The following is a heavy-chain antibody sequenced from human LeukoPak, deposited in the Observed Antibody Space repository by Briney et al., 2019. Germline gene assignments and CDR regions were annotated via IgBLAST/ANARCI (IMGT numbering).Heavy chain of an antibody. CDR1: GFTFSNYG. Sequence: GGSLRLSCAASGFTFSNYGMHWVRQAPGKGLEWVAFIRYDGSNKYYADSMKGRFTISRDNSKNTLYLQMNSLRAEDTAVYYCARDIRGYCSRTSCYGDAFDIWGQGTMVTVSS. D-gene: IGHD2-2*01. CDR2: IRYDGSNK. V-gene: IGHV3-30*02. CDR3: ARDIRGYCSRTSCYGDAFDI. J-gene: IGHJ3*02.